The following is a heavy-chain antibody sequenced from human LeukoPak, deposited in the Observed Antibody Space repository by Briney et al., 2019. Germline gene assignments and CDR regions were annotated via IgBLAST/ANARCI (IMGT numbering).Heavy chain of an antibody. CDR2: IYYSGRT. J-gene: IGHJ6*03. V-gene: IGHV4-59*12. CDR1: GGSISSYY. CDR3: ARLNSGWDNYYYYYMDV. Sequence: PSETLSLTCSVSGGSISSYYWSWIRQPPGKGLEWIGYIYYSGRTSYNPSLKSRVTISVDTSKNQFSLKLSSVTAADTAVYYCARLNSGWDNYYYYYMDVWGKGTTVTVSS. D-gene: IGHD6-19*01.